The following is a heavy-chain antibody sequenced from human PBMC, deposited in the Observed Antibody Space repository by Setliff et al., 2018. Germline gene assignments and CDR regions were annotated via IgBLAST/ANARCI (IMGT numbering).Heavy chain of an antibody. CDR2: ISSSSSTI. CDR1: GFTFSSYN. J-gene: IGHJ6*03. Sequence: PGGSLRLSCAASGFTFSSYNMNWVRQAPGKGLEWVSYISSSSSTIYYADSVKGRFTISRDNAKNSLSLQMNSLRAEDTAVFYCARDPNSGSYWNYYYYMDVWGKGTTVTVSS. D-gene: IGHD1-26*01. CDR3: ARDPNSGSYWNYYYYMDV. V-gene: IGHV3-48*01.